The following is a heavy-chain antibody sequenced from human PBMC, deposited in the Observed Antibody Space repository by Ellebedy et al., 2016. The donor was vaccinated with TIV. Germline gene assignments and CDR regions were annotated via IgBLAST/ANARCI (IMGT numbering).Heavy chain of an antibody. D-gene: IGHD2-2*01. CDR2: IFWNADK. Sequence: TLSLTCTVSGGSISSYYWSWIRQPPGEALEWLAFIFWNADKHYSPSLKNRLTIIKDTSKNQVVLTMINMDPVDTATYYCARSVPAHPVLGALDIWGQGTVVTVSS. CDR3: ARSVPAHPVLGALDI. V-gene: IGHV2-5*01. CDR1: GGSISSYYW. J-gene: IGHJ3*02.